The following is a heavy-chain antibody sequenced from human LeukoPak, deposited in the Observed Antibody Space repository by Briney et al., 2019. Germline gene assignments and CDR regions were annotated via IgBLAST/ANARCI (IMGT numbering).Heavy chain of an antibody. CDR1: GYSISSGYY. Sequence: PSETLSLTCTVSGYSISSGYYWGWIRQPPGKGLEWIGSIYHSGSTYYNPSLKSRVTISVDTSKNQFSLKLSSVTAADTAVYYCARNRDSSSWHYWFDPWGQGTLVTVSS. CDR3: ARNRDSSSWHYWFDP. CDR2: IYHSGST. J-gene: IGHJ5*02. D-gene: IGHD6-13*01. V-gene: IGHV4-38-2*02.